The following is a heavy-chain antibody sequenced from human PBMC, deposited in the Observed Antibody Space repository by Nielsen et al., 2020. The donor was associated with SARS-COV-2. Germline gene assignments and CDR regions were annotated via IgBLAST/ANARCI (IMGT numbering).Heavy chain of an antibody. CDR3: ARDAERIAIFGVVMGGWDYMDV. CDR1: GFTFRNYW. CDR2: IQQDGSEK. Sequence: GESLKISCAASGFTFRNYWMSWVRQAPGKGLEWLANIQQDGSEKNYVDSVKGRFTISRDNAKNSLYLQLISLRAEDTAVYYCARDAERIAIFGVVMGGWDYMDVWGKGTTVTVSS. V-gene: IGHV3-7*03. D-gene: IGHD3-3*01. J-gene: IGHJ6*03.